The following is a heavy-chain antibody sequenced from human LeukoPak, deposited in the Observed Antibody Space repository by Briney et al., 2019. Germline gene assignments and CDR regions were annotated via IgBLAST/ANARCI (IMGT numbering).Heavy chain of an antibody. CDR1: GGSISTYY. D-gene: IGHD3-22*01. CDR2: IYYSGST. V-gene: IGHV4-59*01. J-gene: IGHJ6*04. CDR3: ARSYDSRGYYYYGRDV. Sequence: SETLSLTCPVSGGSISTYYWSWIRQPPGKGVEWIGYIYYSGSTNYDPSLKSRVTISLDTSKNQFSLKLTSVTAADTAVYYCARSYDSRGYYYYGRDVWGVGTTATVSS.